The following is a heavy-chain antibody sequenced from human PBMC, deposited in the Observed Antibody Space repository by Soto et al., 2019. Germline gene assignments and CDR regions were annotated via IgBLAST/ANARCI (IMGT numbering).Heavy chain of an antibody. J-gene: IGHJ5*02. V-gene: IGHV4-4*07. CDR3: ARSIGTTGSFNWFDP. CDR1: GGSISSYY. D-gene: IGHD1-7*01. CDR2: IYMSGST. Sequence: SETLSLTCTVSGGSISSYYWSWIRQPAGKGLEWIGRIYMSGSTNYNPSLKSRVTMSVDTSENQFSLKLSSVTAADTAVYYCARSIGTTGSFNWFDPWGQGNLVTVSS.